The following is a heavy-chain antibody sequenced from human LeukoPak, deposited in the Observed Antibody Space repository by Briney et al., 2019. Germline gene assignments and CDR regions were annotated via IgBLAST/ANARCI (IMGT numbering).Heavy chain of an antibody. J-gene: IGHJ4*02. CDR3: ARVKRQWLVTGGFDY. Sequence: PGGSLRLSCAASGFIFSDYYMSWVRQAPGKGLEWVSAISGSGGSTYYADSVKGRFTISRDNSKNTLYLQMNSLRAEDTAVYYCARVKRQWLVTGGFDYWGQGTLDTVSS. CDR2: ISGSGGST. CDR1: GFIFSDYY. D-gene: IGHD6-19*01. V-gene: IGHV3-23*01.